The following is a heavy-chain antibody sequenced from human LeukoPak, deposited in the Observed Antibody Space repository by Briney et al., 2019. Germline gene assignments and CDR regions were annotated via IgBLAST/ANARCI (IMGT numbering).Heavy chain of an antibody. V-gene: IGHV3-7*01. D-gene: IGHD4-17*01. J-gene: IGHJ4*02. CDR1: GFTFSSYW. CDR2: IKQDGSEK. CDR3: ARAPYGDYADY. Sequence: PGGSLRLSCAASGFTFSSYWMSWVRQAPGKGLEWVANIKQDGSEKYYVDSVKGRFTISRDNAKNSLYPQMNSLRAEDTAVYYCARAPYGDYADYWGQGTLVTVSS.